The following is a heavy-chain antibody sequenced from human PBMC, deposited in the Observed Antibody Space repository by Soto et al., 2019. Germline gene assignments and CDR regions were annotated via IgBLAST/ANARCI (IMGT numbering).Heavy chain of an antibody. J-gene: IGHJ4*02. Sequence: QAPGKGLEWVAVIWYDGSNKYYADSVKGRFTISRDNSKNTLYLQMNSLRAEDTAVYYCASLNDPYYYDSSGYNPIDYWGQGTLVTVSS. CDR2: IWYDGSNK. V-gene: IGHV3-33*01. D-gene: IGHD3-22*01. CDR3: ASLNDPYYYDSSGYNPIDY.